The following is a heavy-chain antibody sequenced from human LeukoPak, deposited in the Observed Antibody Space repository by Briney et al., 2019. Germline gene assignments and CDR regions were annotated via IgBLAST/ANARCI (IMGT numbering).Heavy chain of an antibody. CDR1: GFTFGDYA. CDR3: TRDSRGYSYRWLDY. V-gene: IGHV3-49*03. J-gene: IGHJ4*02. Sequence: HAGGSLRLSCTASGFTFGDYAMSWFRQAPGKGLEWVGFIRSKAYGGTTEYAASVKGRFTISRDDSKSIAYLQMNSLKTEDTAVYFCTRDSRGYSYRWLDYWGQGTLVTVSS. D-gene: IGHD5-18*01. CDR2: IRSKAYGGTT.